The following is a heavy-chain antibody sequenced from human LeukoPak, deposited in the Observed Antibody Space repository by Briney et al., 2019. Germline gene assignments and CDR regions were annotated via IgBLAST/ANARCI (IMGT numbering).Heavy chain of an antibody. CDR1: GGSISSYY. CDR3: ATLSMIDAFDI. D-gene: IGHD3-22*01. Sequence: KSSETLSLTCTVSGGSISSYYWSWIRQPPGKGLEWIGYIYYSGSTNYNPSLKSRVTISVDTSKNQFSLKLSSVTAADTAVYYCATLSMIDAFDIWGQGTMVTVSS. J-gene: IGHJ3*02. V-gene: IGHV4-59*01. CDR2: IYYSGST.